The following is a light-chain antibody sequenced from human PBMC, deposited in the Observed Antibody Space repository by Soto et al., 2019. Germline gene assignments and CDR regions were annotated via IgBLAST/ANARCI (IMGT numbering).Light chain of an antibody. V-gene: IGKV1-8*01. CDR1: QGISSY. J-gene: IGKJ1*01. CDR2: AAS. Sequence: AIRMTQSPSSFSASTGDRVTITCRASQGISSYLAWYQQKPGKAPKLLIYAASTLQSGVPSRFSGSGSGTDFTLTISCLQSEDFATYYCPQYYSYPGTFGQGTKVEIK. CDR3: PQYYSYPGT.